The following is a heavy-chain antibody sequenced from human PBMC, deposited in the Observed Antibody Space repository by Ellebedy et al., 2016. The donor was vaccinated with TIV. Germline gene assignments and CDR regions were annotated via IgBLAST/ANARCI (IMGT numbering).Heavy chain of an antibody. CDR1: GYSFTGYW. V-gene: IGHV5-10-1*01. CDR2: NDPSDSYT. J-gene: IGHJ4*02. CDR3: ARHGGTTSDY. D-gene: IGHD1-7*01. Sequence: GESLKISCKGSGYSFTGYWISWVRQMPGKGLGWMGRNDPSDSYTNYSPSFQGHVTISADKSISTAYLQWSSLKASDTAMYYCARHGGTTSDYWGQGTLVTVSS.